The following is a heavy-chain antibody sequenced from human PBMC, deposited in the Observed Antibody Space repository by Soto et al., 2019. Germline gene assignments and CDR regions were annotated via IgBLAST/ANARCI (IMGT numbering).Heavy chain of an antibody. CDR1: GFTFSNHG. CDR3: AKVIDYGSEIYNRDYYYYGMDV. V-gene: IGHV3-30*18. CDR2: TSFDGGKK. Sequence: GGSLRLSCATSGFTFSNHGMHWVRQSPGGGLEWVAVTSFDGGKKYYADSVNGRFTVSRDNSNNTLYLQMNSLRVEDTAVYYCAKVIDYGSEIYNRDYYYYGMDVWGRGTTVTVSS. J-gene: IGHJ6*02. D-gene: IGHD3-10*01.